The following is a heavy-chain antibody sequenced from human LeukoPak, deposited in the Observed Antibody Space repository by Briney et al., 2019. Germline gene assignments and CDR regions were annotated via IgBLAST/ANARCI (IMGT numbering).Heavy chain of an antibody. CDR1: GFTFSSYA. CDR3: AKTVYYDSSGPFDY. V-gene: IGHV3-23*01. D-gene: IGHD3-22*01. Sequence: SGGSLRLSCAASGFTFSSYAMSWVRQAPGKGLEWVSAISGSGGSTYYADSVKGRFTISGDNSKNTLYLQMNSLRAEDTAVYYCAKTVYYDSSGPFDYWGQGTLVTVSS. J-gene: IGHJ4*02. CDR2: ISGSGGST.